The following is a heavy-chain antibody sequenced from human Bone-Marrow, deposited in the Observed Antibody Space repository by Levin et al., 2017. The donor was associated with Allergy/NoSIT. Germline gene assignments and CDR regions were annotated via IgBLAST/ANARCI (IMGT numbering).Heavy chain of an antibody. CDR1: GFALSDHG. Sequence: GGSLRLSCAASGFALSDHGMHWVRQAPGKGLQCVSAIGAAGTTYYSGSVKGRFTISRENAKNSLYLQMNSLRAEDTAGYYCARGSRTRSGLDVWGQGTTVIVSS. J-gene: IGHJ6*02. CDR3: ARGSRTRSGLDV. CDR2: IGAAGTT. V-gene: IGHV3-13*04.